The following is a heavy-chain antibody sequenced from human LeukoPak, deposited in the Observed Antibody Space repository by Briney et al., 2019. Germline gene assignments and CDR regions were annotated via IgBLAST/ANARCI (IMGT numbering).Heavy chain of an antibody. CDR3: TAGTGRSDFDY. CDR2: IKRKGDDGTI. D-gene: IGHD3/OR15-3a*01. Sequence: PGGSLRLSCAASGFTFSNAWMSWVRQAPGRGLERVGRIKRKGDDGTIDYAAPVKGRLSISRDDSKNTLYLQMNSLKSEDTAVYYCTAGTGRSDFDYWGQGTLVTVSS. J-gene: IGHJ4*02. V-gene: IGHV3-15*01. CDR1: GFTFSNAW.